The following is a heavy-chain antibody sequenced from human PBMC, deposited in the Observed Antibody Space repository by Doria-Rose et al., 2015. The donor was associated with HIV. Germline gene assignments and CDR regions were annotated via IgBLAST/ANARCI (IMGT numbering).Heavy chain of an antibody. CDR1: GVSLSSPGMG. J-gene: IGHJ4*02. CDR2: IFSDDER. CDR3: ARIKSSRWYHKYYFDF. V-gene: IGHV2-26*01. Sequence: QITLKESGPVLVKPTETLTLTCTVSGVSLSSPGMGVSWIRQPPGKALEWLANIFSDDERSYKTSLKSRLTISRCTSKIQVVLIMTDMDPVDTATYYCARIKSSRWYHKYYFDFWGQGTLVIVSA. D-gene: IGHD6-13*01.